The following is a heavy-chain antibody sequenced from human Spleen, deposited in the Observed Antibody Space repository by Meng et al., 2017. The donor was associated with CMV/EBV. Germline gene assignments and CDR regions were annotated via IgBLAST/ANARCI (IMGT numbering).Heavy chain of an antibody. CDR2: IYYTGST. D-gene: IGHD2/OR15-2a*01. CDR1: GASLTSGFNY. Sequence: GSLRLSCTVSGASLTSGFNYWTWMRQPPGKGLEWIGYIYYTGSTNYNPSLRSRATTSVDMSKNQFSLKLTSVTAADTATFYCVRVLDYTDYFHMDVWGQGTAVTVSS. J-gene: IGHJ6*02. CDR3: VRVLDYTDYFHMDV. V-gene: IGHV4-61*01.